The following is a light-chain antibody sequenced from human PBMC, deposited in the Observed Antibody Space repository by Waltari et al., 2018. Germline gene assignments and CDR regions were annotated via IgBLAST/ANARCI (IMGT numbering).Light chain of an antibody. V-gene: IGLV1-51*01. CDR1: SSNIGNKY. J-gene: IGLJ3*02. CDR2: DND. Sequence: QSVLTQAPSVSAAPGQKVTISCAGSSSNIGNKYVSWYQQFPGTAPKLLIYDNDNRPSGIPDRFSASKSGTSATLGITGLQTGDEANYYCGTWDTSLSAWVFGGGTKLTVL. CDR3: GTWDTSLSAWV.